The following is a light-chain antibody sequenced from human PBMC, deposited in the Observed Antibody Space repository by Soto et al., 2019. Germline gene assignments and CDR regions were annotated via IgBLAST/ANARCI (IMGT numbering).Light chain of an antibody. Sequence: DIQMTQSPSTLSASVGDRVTITCRASQSISSWLAWYQQKPGKAPKLLIYKASSLVTGVPSTFSGRGSGTEFTSTITSLQPDDFATYYCLEYNSYATWTFGQGTKVEIK. CDR2: KAS. CDR1: QSISSW. J-gene: IGKJ1*01. V-gene: IGKV1-5*03. CDR3: LEYNSYATWT.